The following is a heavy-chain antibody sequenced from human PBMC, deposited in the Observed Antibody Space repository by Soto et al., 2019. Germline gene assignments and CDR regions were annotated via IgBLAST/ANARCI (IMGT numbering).Heavy chain of an antibody. CDR2: ISYEGSNK. V-gene: IGHV3-30*03. CDR1: GFTFSTYG. J-gene: IGHJ4*02. D-gene: IGHD3-16*02. CDR3: GIGYTDYTYSFDY. Sequence: QVQLVESGGGVVQPGRSLRLSCAASGFTFSTYGMHWVRQAPGKGLEWVAFISYEGSNKYYADSVKGRFTISRDNSKNTLCLQMNSLRAEDAAVYYCGIGYTDYTYSFDYWGQGTLVTVSS.